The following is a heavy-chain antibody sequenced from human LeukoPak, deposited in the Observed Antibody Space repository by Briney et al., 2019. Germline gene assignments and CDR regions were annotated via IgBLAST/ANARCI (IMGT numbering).Heavy chain of an antibody. J-gene: IGHJ5*02. CDR3: ARVRGESHRWFDP. D-gene: IGHD3-10*01. CDR1: GFTFSSYW. V-gene: IGHV3-74*01. Sequence: PGGSLRLSCAASGFTFSSYWMHWLRQAPGEGLVWVSRINSVGRSTNYADSVKGRFTISRDNAKKTLYLQMNSLRAEDTAVYYCARVRGESHRWFDPWGQGTLVTVSS. CDR2: INSVGRST.